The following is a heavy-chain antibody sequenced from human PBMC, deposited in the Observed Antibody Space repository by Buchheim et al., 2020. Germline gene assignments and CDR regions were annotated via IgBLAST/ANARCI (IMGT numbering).Heavy chain of an antibody. CDR1: GSSISNSY. J-gene: IGHJ4*02. V-gene: IGHV4-59*01. Sequence: QVQLQESGPGLVKPSETLSLTCTVSGSSISNSYWSWIRQPPGKGLEWLGYISYSGSANYNPSLRSRVTISLDTSKPKIPLKLSAVTAADTAVYYCARGRGTDSWGQGTL. D-gene: IGHD3-16*01. CDR3: ARGRGTDS. CDR2: ISYSGSA.